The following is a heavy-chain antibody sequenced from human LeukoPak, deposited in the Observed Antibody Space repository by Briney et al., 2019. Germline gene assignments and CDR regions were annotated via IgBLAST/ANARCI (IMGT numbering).Heavy chain of an antibody. V-gene: IGHV1-24*01. CDR1: GYTLTELS. CDR3: ATFPRYSYGYQSFDY. D-gene: IGHD5-18*01. Sequence: ASVKVSCKVSGYTLTELSMHWVRQVPGKGLEWMGGFDPEDGETVYAQKFQGRVTMTEDTSTDTAYMELSSLRSEDTAVYYCATFPRYSYGYQSFDYWGQGTLVTVSS. J-gene: IGHJ4*02. CDR2: FDPEDGET.